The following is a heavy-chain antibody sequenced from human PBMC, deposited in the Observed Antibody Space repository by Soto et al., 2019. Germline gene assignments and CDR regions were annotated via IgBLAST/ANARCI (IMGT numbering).Heavy chain of an antibody. D-gene: IGHD1-1*01. CDR2: INPNGGT. J-gene: IGHJ6*03. CDR3: ARSGTQLNPKVVDF. V-gene: IGHV1-46*01. CDR1: GYTFSSYY. Sequence: ASVKVSCKASGYTFSSYYMHWVRQAPGQGLEWMGMINPNGGTSYAQKFQGRVTITRDTSASTAYMDLSSLGSEDTAVYYRARSGTQLNPKVVDFGGKGTTATV.